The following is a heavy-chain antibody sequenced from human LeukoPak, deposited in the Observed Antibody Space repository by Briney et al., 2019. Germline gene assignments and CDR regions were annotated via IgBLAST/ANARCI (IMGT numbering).Heavy chain of an antibody. CDR2: ISGSGGST. Sequence: GGSLTLSCAASGFTLSKHWMTWVRQAPGKGLEWVSAISGSGGSTYYADSVKGRFTISRDNSKNTLYLQMNSLRAEDTAVYYCASPGHSSSWYHYFDYWGQGTLVTVSS. D-gene: IGHD6-13*01. CDR3: ASPGHSSSWYHYFDY. V-gene: IGHV3-23*01. CDR1: GFTLSKHW. J-gene: IGHJ4*02.